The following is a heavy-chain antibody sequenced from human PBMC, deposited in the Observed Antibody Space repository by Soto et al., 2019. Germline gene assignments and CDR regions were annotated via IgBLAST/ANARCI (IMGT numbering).Heavy chain of an antibody. CDR2: IYYSGST. J-gene: IGHJ4*02. CDR1: GGSISSGGYY. CDR3: ARKAGLGYCSGGSCYFDY. V-gene: IGHV4-31*03. D-gene: IGHD2-15*01. Sequence: PSETLSLTCTVSGGSISSGGYYWSWIRQHPGKGLEWIGYIYYSGSTYYNPSLKSRVTISVDTSKNQFSLKLSSVTAADTAVYYCARKAGLGYCSGGSCYFDYWGQGTLVTVSS.